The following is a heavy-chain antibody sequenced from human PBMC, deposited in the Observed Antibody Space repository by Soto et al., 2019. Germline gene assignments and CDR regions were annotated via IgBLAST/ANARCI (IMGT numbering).Heavy chain of an antibody. V-gene: IGHV3-23*01. CDR1: GFTFSSYA. J-gene: IGHJ4*02. Sequence: PGGSLRLSCAASGFTFSSYAMSWVRQAPGKGLEWVSAISGSGGSTYYADSVKGRFTISRDNSKNTLYLQMNSLRAEDTAVYYCAKDSGVVPAAILAYWGQGTLVTVSS. CDR3: AKDSGVVPAAILAY. D-gene: IGHD2-2*02. CDR2: ISGSGGST.